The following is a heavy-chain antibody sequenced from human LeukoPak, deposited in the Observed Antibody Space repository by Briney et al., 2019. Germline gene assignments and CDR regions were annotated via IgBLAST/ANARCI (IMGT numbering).Heavy chain of an antibody. CDR2: IYYSGST. J-gene: IGHJ3*02. CDR3: ASWETYYYDSSGYFWAAFDI. D-gene: IGHD3-22*01. Sequence: PSETLSLTCTVSGGSISSYYWSWIRQPPGKGLEWIGYIYYSGSTNYNPSLKSRVTISVDTSKNQFSLKLSSVTAADTAVYYCASWETYYYDSSGYFWAAFDIWGQGTMVTVSS. CDR1: GGSISSYY. V-gene: IGHV4-59*08.